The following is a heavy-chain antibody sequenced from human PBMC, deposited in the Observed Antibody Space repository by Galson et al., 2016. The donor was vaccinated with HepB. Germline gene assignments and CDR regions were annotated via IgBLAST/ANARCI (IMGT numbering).Heavy chain of an antibody. V-gene: IGHV3-23*01. CDR3: AREGWGFDFDC. J-gene: IGHJ4*02. CDR2: ISANGDRL. D-gene: IGHD3-16*01. CDR1: GFAFSNYA. Sequence: SLRLSCAVSGFAFSNYAMNWVRQAPGKGLEWVSGISANGDRLSYGDSARGRFTISRDNFKNTLYLQMNSLRVEDTAIYYCAREGWGFDFDCWGQGTLVTVSS.